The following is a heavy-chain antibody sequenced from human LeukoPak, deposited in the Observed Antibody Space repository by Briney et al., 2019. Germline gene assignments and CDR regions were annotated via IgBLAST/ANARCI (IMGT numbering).Heavy chain of an antibody. V-gene: IGHV3-23*01. CDR3: AKYCGGDCYPYYYYYYMDV. Sequence: GGSLRLSCAASGFTFSSYAMSWVRQAPGKGLEWVSAISGSGGSTYYADSVKGRFTISRDNSKNTLYLQMNSLRAEDTAVYYCAKYCGGDCYPYYYYYYMDVWGKGTPVTVSS. D-gene: IGHD2-21*01. J-gene: IGHJ6*03. CDR1: GFTFSSYA. CDR2: ISGSGGST.